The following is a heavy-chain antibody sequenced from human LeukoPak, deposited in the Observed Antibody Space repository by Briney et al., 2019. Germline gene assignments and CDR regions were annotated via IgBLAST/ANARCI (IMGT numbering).Heavy chain of an antibody. D-gene: IGHD5-24*01. V-gene: IGHV1-24*01. CDR2: LDPEDGEM. CDR1: GYTLTELS. CDR3: ARGEGGYNYAF. J-gene: IGHJ4*02. Sequence: ASVKVSCKVSGYTLTELSLHWVRQAPGKGLEWMGGLDPEDGEMIYSQKFQGRVTMTEDTSTDIAYMEMSSLKASDTAIYYCARGEGGYNYAFWGQGTLVSVSS.